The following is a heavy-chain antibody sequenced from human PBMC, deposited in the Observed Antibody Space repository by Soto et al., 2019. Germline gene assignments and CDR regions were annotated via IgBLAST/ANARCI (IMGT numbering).Heavy chain of an antibody. J-gene: IGHJ4*02. CDR1: GGTFSSYA. Sequence: QVQLVQSGAEVKKPGSSVKVSCKASGGTFSSYAISWVRQAPGHGLEWMGGIIPIFGTANYAQKFQGRVTITADESTTTAYMELSSLRSEDTAVYYCARDGGLRLGELSMHYWGQGTLVTVSS. CDR3: ARDGGLRLGELSMHY. V-gene: IGHV1-69*12. D-gene: IGHD3-16*02. CDR2: IIPIFGTA.